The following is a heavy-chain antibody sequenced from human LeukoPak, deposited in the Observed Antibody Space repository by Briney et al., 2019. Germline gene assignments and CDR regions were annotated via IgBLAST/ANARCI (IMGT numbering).Heavy chain of an antibody. CDR2: MNPNSGNT. CDR3: ARSRYCSSTSCYTEFCY. J-gene: IGHJ4*02. D-gene: IGHD2-2*02. Sequence: ASVKVSCKASGYTFTSYDINWVRQATGQGLEWMGWMNPNSGNTDYAQKFQGRVTMTRNTSISTAYMELSSLRSEDTAVYYCARSRYCSSTSCYTEFCYWGQGTLVTVSS. CDR1: GYTFTSYD. V-gene: IGHV1-8*01.